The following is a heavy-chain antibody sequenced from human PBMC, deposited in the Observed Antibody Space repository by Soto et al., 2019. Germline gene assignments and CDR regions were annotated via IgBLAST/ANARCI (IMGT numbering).Heavy chain of an antibody. CDR3: ASIVVVPAATHLDYPNAFDI. CDR2: INPSGGST. J-gene: IGHJ3*02. Sequence: QVQLVQSGAEVKKPGASVKVSCKASGYTFTSYYMHWVRQAPGQGLEWMGIINPSGGSTSYAQKFQGRVNMTRDTSTSTVYMELSSLRSEDTAVYYCASIVVVPAATHLDYPNAFDIWGQGTMVTVSS. D-gene: IGHD2-2*01. V-gene: IGHV1-46*03. CDR1: GYTFTSYY.